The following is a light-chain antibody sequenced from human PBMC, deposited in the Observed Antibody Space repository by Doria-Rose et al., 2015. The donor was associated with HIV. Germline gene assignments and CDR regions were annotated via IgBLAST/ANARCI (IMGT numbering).Light chain of an antibody. CDR2: AAS. J-gene: IGKJ4*01. V-gene: IGKV1-39*01. CDR3: QQSYSTPLT. Sequence: DIRMTQSPSSLSASVGDRVTITCRASQSTGSFLNWYQQKPVKAPKLLIYAASSLQNGVTSRFSGSGSGTDFTLTISSLQPEDFATYFCQQSYSTPLTFGGGTKVEIK. CDR1: QSTGSF.